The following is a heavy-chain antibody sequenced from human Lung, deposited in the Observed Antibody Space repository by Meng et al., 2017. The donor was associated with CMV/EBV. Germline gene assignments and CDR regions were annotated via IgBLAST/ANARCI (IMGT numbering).Heavy chain of an antibody. CDR1: GGSFSGYY. Sequence: SETLSPTCVVYGGSFSGYYWSWIRQPPGKGLEWIGEINHRGSTNYNPSLKSRVTISVDTSKNQFSLKLSSVTAADTAVYYCARGRGKPAAIYYYGMDVWGQGTTVTVSS. CDR3: ARGRGKPAAIYYYGMDV. J-gene: IGHJ6*02. D-gene: IGHD2-2*02. V-gene: IGHV4-34*01. CDR2: INHRGST.